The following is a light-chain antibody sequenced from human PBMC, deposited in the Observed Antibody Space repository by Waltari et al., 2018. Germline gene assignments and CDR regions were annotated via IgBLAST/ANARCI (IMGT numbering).Light chain of an antibody. V-gene: IGKV4-1*01. CDR3: QQYYRVPLT. CDR1: QGILDGSNNRNS. Sequence: DIVMTQSPDSLAVSLGERATINCKSSQGILDGSNNRNSLAWYQQKPGQSPNLLIYCAPTRESGVPDRFSGSGSGTDFSLTISSLQAEDVAVYYCQQYYRVPLTFGGGTKIEIK. J-gene: IGKJ4*01. CDR2: CAP.